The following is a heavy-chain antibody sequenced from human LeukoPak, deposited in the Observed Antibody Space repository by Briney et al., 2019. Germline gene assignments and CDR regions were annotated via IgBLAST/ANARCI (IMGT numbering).Heavy chain of an antibody. CDR2: ISGSGGEK. Sequence: GGSLRLSCAASGFTFSSYAMSWVRQAPGKGLEWVSDISGSGGEKYSVDSVKGRFTISRDNSKNTLYLQMNSLRAEDTAVYYEAKDQDQLLVTRTADFWGQGNLVTVSS. J-gene: IGHJ4*02. D-gene: IGHD2-2*01. CDR3: AKDQDQLLVTRTADF. CDR1: GFTFSSYA. V-gene: IGHV3-23*01.